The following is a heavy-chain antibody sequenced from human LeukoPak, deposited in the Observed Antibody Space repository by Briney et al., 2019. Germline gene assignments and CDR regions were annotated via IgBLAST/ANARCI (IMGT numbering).Heavy chain of an antibody. D-gene: IGHD3-10*01. V-gene: IGHV4-59*08. CDR2: IYYSGST. CDR1: GGPISSYY. CDR3: AVEGGSGNDFDY. J-gene: IGHJ4*02. Sequence: SETLSLTCTVSGGPISSYYWSWLRQPPGKGLEWIGYIYYSGSTNYKPSLKSRVTISVDTSKNQFSLKLSSVTAADTAVYYCAVEGGSGNDFDYWGQGTLVTVSS.